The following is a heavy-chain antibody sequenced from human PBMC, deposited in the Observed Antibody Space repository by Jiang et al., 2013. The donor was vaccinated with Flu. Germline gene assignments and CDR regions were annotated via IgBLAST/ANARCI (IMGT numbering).Heavy chain of an antibody. Sequence: GSGLVKPSETLSLTCAVYGGSFSGYYWSWIRQPPGKGLEWIGEINHSGSTNYNPSLKSRVTISVDTSKNQFSLKLSSVTAADTAVYYCARGRVSLKFQHWGQGTLVTVSS. D-gene: IGHD6-13*01. CDR1: GGSFSGYY. CDR2: INHSGST. CDR3: ARGRVSLKFQH. V-gene: IGHV4-34*01. J-gene: IGHJ1*01.